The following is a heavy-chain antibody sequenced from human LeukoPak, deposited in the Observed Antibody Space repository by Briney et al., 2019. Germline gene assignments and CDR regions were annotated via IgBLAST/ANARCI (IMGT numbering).Heavy chain of an antibody. CDR1: GGSISSSSYY. V-gene: IGHV4-39*01. CDR2: IYYSGST. D-gene: IGHD3-16*01. J-gene: IGHJ6*02. Sequence: SETLSLTCTVSGGSISSSSYYWGWIRQPPGKGLEWIGTIYYSGSTYYNPSLKSRVTISVDTSKNQFSLQLSSVTAAETAVYYCAVWGKLRYYYYGMDVWGQGTTVTVSS. CDR3: AVWGKLRYYYYGMDV.